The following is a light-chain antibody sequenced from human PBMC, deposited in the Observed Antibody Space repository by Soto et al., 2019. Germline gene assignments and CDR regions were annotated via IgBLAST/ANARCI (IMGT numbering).Light chain of an antibody. Sequence: EIVLTQSPGTLSLSPGERVTLSCRASQSVSATYLAWYQQKPGQAPRLLIYGASNRATGIPDRFTGSGSGTDFTLTISRLEPEDFAVYFCQQYVSSPMYTFGQGTKLEI. J-gene: IGKJ2*01. CDR2: GAS. CDR1: QSVSATY. CDR3: QQYVSSPMYT. V-gene: IGKV3-20*01.